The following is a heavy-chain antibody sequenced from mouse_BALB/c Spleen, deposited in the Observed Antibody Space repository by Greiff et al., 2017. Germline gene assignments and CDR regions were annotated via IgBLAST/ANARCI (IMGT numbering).Heavy chain of an antibody. CDR3: ARETYEGNYGGFAY. J-gene: IGHJ3*01. Sequence: EVKLVESGGGLVKPGGSLKLSCAASGFTFSDYYMYWVRQTPEKRLEWVATISDGGSYTYYPDSVKGRFTISRDNAKNNLYLQMSSLKSEDTAMYYCARETYEGNYGGFAYWGQGTLVTVSA. CDR1: GFTFSDYY. V-gene: IGHV5-4*02. D-gene: IGHD2-3*01. CDR2: ISDGGSYT.